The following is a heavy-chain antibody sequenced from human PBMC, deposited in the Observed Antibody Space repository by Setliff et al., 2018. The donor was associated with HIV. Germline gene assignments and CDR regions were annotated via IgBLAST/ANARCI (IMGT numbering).Heavy chain of an antibody. D-gene: IGHD1-26*01. J-gene: IGHJ4*02. V-gene: IGHV1-2*02. CDR3: ARNREGALDF. CDR2: INPNSGGT. CDR1: GYTFTGYY. Sequence: ASVKVSCKASGYTFTGYYMHWVRQAPGQGLEWMGWINPNSGGTTYAQRFQGRVTMTRDTSTSTVYLDLSGLTSDDTAVYYCARNREGALDFWGQGTLVTVSS.